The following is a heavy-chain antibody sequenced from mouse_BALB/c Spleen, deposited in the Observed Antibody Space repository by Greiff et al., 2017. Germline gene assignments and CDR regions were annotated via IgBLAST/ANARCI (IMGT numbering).Heavy chain of an antibody. CDR1: GYTFTSYW. CDR3: ARSYGNYDYYAMDD. Sequence: VQLQQSGAELVKPGASVKLSCKASGYTFTSYWMHWVKQRPGQGLEWIGEINPSNGRTNYNEKFKSKATLTVDKSSSTAYMQLSSLTSEDSAVYYCARSYGNYDYYAMDDWGQGTSVTVSS. J-gene: IGHJ4*01. CDR2: INPSNGRT. D-gene: IGHD2-10*02. V-gene: IGHV1S81*02.